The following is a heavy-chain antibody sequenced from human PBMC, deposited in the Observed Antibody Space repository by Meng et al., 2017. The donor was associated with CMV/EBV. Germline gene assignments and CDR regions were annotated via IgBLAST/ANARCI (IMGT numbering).Heavy chain of an antibody. CDR2: ISYDGDNK. CDR1: RFTFSRYS. Sequence: GESLKISRAASRFTFSRYSMHWVRQAPGKGLEWVEVISYDGDNKHYADSVKGRFTVSRDNAKNTLYLQMNSLRTEDTAIYYCARAKDDFWSGFDYWGQGTLVTVSS. J-gene: IGHJ4*02. CDR3: ARAKDDFWSGFDY. D-gene: IGHD3-3*01. V-gene: IGHV3-30*04.